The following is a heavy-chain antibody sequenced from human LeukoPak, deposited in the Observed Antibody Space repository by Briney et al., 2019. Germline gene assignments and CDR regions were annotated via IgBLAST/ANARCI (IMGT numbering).Heavy chain of an antibody. V-gene: IGHV1-18*01. Sequence: ASVKVSCKASGYTFTSYGISWVRQAPVQGLEWMGWISAYNGNTNYAQKLQGRVTMTTDTSTSTAYMELRSLRSDDTAVYYCARSSMVRGVSPMDVWGQGTTVTVSS. CDR2: ISAYNGNT. D-gene: IGHD3-10*01. J-gene: IGHJ6*02. CDR3: ARSSMVRGVSPMDV. CDR1: GYTFTSYG.